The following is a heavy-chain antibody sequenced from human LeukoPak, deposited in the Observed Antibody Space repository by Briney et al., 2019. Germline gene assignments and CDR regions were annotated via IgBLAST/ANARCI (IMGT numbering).Heavy chain of an antibody. J-gene: IGHJ3*02. D-gene: IGHD6-13*01. V-gene: IGHV5-51*01. CDR2: IYPGASDT. CDR3: ARRGGGAAAGTRDAFDI. CDR1: GYSFTSYW. Sequence: GESLKISCKGSGYSFTSYWIGWMRQMPGKGLEWMGIIYPGASDTRYSPSFQGQVTISADKSISTAYLQWSSLKASDTAMYYCARRGGGAAAGTRDAFDIWGQGTMVTVSS.